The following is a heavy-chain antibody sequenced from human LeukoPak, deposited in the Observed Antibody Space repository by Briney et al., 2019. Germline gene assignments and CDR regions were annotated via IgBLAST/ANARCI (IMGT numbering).Heavy chain of an antibody. D-gene: IGHD3-10*01. V-gene: IGHV3-23*01. CDR2: VNSNDRP. J-gene: IGHJ4*02. Sequence: GGSLRLSCAASGFNFSNYAMTWVRQAPGKGLEWVPTVNSNDRPYYADSVKGRFTISRDNSKNTLYLQMNSLRAEDTAVYYCALWFGELVDYWGQGTLVTVSS. CDR3: ALWFGELVDY. CDR1: GFNFSNYA.